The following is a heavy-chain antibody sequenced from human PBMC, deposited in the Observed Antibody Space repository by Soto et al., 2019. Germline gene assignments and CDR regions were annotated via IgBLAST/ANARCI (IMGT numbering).Heavy chain of an antibody. CDR3: AKEGALGLYYFDY. D-gene: IGHD3-10*01. Sequence: LRLSCAASGFTFSSYVMSWVRQAPGKGLEWVSTISAGGSSTYYADSVKGRFTISRDNSKNTLYLQMNSLRPEDTAVYYCAKEGALGLYYFDYWGQGTLVTVSS. CDR2: ISAGGSST. J-gene: IGHJ4*02. CDR1: GFTFSSYV. V-gene: IGHV3-23*01.